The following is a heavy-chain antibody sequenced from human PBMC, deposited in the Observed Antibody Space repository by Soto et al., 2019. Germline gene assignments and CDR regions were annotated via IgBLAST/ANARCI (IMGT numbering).Heavy chain of an antibody. CDR2: IYPGDSDT. CDR3: ARITTYYYDSSGSYPRDPFDY. CDR1: GYSFTSYW. V-gene: IGHV5-51*01. Sequence: PGESLKISCKGSGYSFTSYWIGWVRQMPGKGLEWMGIIYPGDSDTRYSPSFQGQVTISADKSISTAHLQWSSLKASDTAMYYCARITTYYYDSSGSYPRDPFDYWGQGTLVTVSS. J-gene: IGHJ4*02. D-gene: IGHD3-22*01.